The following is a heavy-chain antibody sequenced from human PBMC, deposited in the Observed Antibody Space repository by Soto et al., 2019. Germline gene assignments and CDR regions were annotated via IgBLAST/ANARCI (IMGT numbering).Heavy chain of an antibody. CDR1: GGTVSSYA. Sequence: QVQLVQSGAEVKKPGSSVKVSCKASGGTVSSYAISWVRQAPGQGLAWMGGIIPIFGTANYAQKFQGRVTITADESTSTAYMELSSLRSEDTAVYYCARVVAAIRFYYYGMDVWGQGTTVTVSS. D-gene: IGHD2-15*01. CDR3: ARVVAAIRFYYYGMDV. J-gene: IGHJ6*02. CDR2: IIPIFGTA. V-gene: IGHV1-69*01.